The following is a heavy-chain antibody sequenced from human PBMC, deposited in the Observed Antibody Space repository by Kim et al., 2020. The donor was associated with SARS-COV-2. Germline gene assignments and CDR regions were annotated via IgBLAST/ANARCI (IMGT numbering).Heavy chain of an antibody. V-gene: IGHV1-69*13. CDR2: IIPIFGTA. CDR3: ARDLSVIVGAFDI. CDR1: GGTFSSYA. D-gene: IGHD1-26*01. J-gene: IGHJ3*02. Sequence: SVKVSCKASGGTFSSYAISWVRQAPGQGLEWMGGIIPIFGTANYAQKFQGRVTITADESTSTAYMELSSLRSEDTAVYYCARDLSVIVGAFDIWGQGTMVTVSS.